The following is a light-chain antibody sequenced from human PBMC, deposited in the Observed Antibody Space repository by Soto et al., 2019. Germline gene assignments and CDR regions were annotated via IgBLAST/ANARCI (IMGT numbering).Light chain of an antibody. CDR2: AAS. V-gene: IGKV1-39*01. J-gene: IGKJ1*01. CDR3: QQSYSTPQT. Sequence: DIQMTQSPSSLSASVGDRVTITCRASQSISSYLNWYQQKPGKAPKLLIYAASSLQSGVPSRFSGSGSGTDFTLTISYLQPEDFAAYYCQQSYSTPQTFGQGTKV. CDR1: QSISSY.